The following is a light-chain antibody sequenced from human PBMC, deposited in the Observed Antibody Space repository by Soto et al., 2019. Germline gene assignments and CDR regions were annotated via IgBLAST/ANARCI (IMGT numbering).Light chain of an antibody. CDR3: SSFTNTITRYA. Sequence: QSALTQPASVSGSPGQSITISCTGTSSDVGGYNYVSWFQHHPGKAPKLIIYEVSYRPSGVSARFSGSKSGDTASLTISGLKAEDEADYYCSSFTNTITRYAFGTGTKVTVL. CDR2: EVS. J-gene: IGLJ1*01. CDR1: SSDVGGYNY. V-gene: IGLV2-14*01.